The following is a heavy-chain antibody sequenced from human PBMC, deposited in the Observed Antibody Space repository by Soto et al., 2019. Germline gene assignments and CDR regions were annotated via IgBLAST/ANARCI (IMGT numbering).Heavy chain of an antibody. CDR1: GFTFSSYA. D-gene: IGHD6-6*01. Sequence: QVQLVESGGGVVQPGRSLRLSCAASGFTFSSYAMHWVRQAPGKGLEWVAVISYDGSNKYYADSVKGRFTISRDNSKNTRYLQMNSLRAEDTAVYYCARDRAARYYYYYYGMDVWGQGTTVTVSS. CDR3: ARDRAARYYYYYYGMDV. V-gene: IGHV3-30-3*01. CDR2: ISYDGSNK. J-gene: IGHJ6*02.